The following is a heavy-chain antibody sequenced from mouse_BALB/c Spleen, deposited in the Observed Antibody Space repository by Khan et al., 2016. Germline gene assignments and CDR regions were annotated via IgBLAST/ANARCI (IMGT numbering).Heavy chain of an antibody. V-gene: IGHV14-3*02. D-gene: IGHD3-1*01. J-gene: IGHJ4*01. CDR3: ASGLGDAMDY. CDR2: IDPANGNT. Sequence: EVQLQESGAELVKPGASVKLSCTASGFNIKDTYMHWVKQRPEQGLEWIGRIDPANGNTKYDPKFQGKATITADTSSNTAYLQLSSLTSEDTAVYYCASGLGDAMDYWGQGTSVTVSS. CDR1: GFNIKDTY.